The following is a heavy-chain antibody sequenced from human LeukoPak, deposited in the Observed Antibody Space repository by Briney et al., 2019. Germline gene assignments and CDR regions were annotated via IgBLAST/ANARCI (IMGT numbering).Heavy chain of an antibody. CDR3: ARAGEIAAAGTLYNWVDP. J-gene: IGHJ5*02. CDR2: INPNSGGT. V-gene: IGHV1-2*02. D-gene: IGHD6-13*01. CDR1: GYTFSGYY. Sequence: ASVKVSCKASGYTFSGYYIHWVRQAPGQGLEWMGWINPNSGGTKYAQKFQGRVTMTRDTSISTAYMELSRLRSDDTAVYYCARAGEIAAAGTLYNWVDPWGQGTLVTVSS.